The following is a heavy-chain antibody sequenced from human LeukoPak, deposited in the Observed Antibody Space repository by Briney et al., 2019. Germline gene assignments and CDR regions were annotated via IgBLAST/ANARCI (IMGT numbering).Heavy chain of an antibody. V-gene: IGHV4-34*01. CDR3: AIFAFDI. CDR2: INHSGST. Sequence: PSQTLSLTCTVAGGSISSYYWSWIRQPPGKGLEWIGEINHSGSTNYNPSLKSRVTISVDTSKNQFSLKLSSVTAADTAVYYCAIFAFDIWGQGTMVTVSS. CDR1: GGSISSYY. J-gene: IGHJ3*02.